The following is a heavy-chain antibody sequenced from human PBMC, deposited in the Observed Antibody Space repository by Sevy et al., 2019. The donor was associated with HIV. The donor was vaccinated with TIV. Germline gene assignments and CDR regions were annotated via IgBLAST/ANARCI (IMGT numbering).Heavy chain of an antibody. CDR2: ISGSGNT. D-gene: IGHD3-10*01. Sequence: GGSLRLSCAASGFTFSSYAMSWVRQAPGKGLELVSAISGSGNTYYADSVKGRFTISRDNPKNTLFLQMNSLRAEDTAVYYCAKDRSHIIMIRGVVIFDYWGQGTLVTVSS. CDR3: AKDRSHIIMIRGVVIFDY. CDR1: GFTFSSYA. V-gene: IGHV3-23*01. J-gene: IGHJ4*02.